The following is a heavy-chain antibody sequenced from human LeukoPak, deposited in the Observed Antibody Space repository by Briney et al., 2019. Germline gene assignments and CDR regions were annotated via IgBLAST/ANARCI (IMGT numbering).Heavy chain of an antibody. V-gene: IGHV4-34*01. D-gene: IGHD5-18*01. CDR3: ARRGYSYGHRGNNWFDP. Sequence: GSLRLSCAASGFTFSSYGMHWIRQPPGKGLEWIGEINHSGSTNYSPSLKSRVTISVDTSKNQFSLKLSSVTAADTAVYYCARRGYSYGHRGNNWFDPWGQGTLVTVSS. CDR1: GFTFSSYG. J-gene: IGHJ5*02. CDR2: INHSGST.